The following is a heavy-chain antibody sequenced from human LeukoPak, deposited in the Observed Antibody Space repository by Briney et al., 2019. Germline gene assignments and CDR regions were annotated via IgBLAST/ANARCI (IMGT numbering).Heavy chain of an antibody. J-gene: IGHJ4*02. V-gene: IGHV4-39*01. D-gene: IGHD6-19*01. CDR3: ARFLAVAGTYFDY. CDR1: GGSISSSSCY. Sequence: SETLSLTCTVSGGSISSSSCYWGWIRQPPGTGLEWIGSIYYSGSTYYNPSLKSRVTISVDTSKNQFSLKLSSVTAADTAVYYCARFLAVAGTYFDYWGQGTLVTVSS. CDR2: IYYSGST.